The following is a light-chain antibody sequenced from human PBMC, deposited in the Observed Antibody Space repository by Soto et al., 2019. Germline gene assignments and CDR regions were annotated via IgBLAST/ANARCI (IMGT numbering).Light chain of an antibody. CDR1: ASNIGSNS. CDR2: GND. Sequence: QSVLTQPPSASGTPGQSVTISCSGSASNIGSNSVNWYQHLPGAAPKLLIFGNDQRPSGVPDRFSGSKSGTSASLVISGLQSEDEADYYCVPWDDNLNAYVFGTGTKVTVL. V-gene: IGLV1-44*01. CDR3: VPWDDNLNAYV. J-gene: IGLJ1*01.